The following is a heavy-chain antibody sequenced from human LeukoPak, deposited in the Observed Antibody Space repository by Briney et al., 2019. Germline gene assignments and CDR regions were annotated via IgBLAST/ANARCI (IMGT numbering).Heavy chain of an antibody. J-gene: IGHJ4*02. CDR2: INPNSGGT. CDR1: GYTFTGYY. CDR3: AREKSIAARHFDY. Sequence: ASAKVSCKASGYTFTGYYMHWVRQAPGQGLEWMGWINPNSGGTNYAQKFQGRVTMTRDTSISTAYMELSRLRSDDTAVYYCAREKSIAARHFDYWGQGTLVTVSS. D-gene: IGHD6-6*01. V-gene: IGHV1-2*02.